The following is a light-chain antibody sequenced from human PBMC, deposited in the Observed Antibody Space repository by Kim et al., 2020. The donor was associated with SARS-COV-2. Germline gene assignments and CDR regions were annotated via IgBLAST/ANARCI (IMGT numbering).Light chain of an antibody. CDR1: NLRTYY. CDR3: KSRDSSGNLLV. Sequence: SSELTQDPSVSVAFGQTVRITCQGDNLRTYYASWYQQKPGQAPVLVIFGKNNRPSGIPDRFSGSSSGNIASLTITGAQAEDEADYYCKSRDSSGNLLVFG. J-gene: IGLJ2*01. CDR2: GKN. V-gene: IGLV3-19*01.